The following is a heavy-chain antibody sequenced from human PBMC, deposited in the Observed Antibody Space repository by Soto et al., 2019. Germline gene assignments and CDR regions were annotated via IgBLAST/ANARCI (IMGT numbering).Heavy chain of an antibody. D-gene: IGHD3-16*01. CDR2: INPSGGST. Sequence: GASVKVSCKASGYTFTSYYMHWVRQAPGQGLEWMGIINPSGGSTSYAQKFQGRVTMTRDTSTSTVYMELSSLRSEDTAVYYCARMILTASVVALFDPWGQGTLVTVSS. CDR3: ARMILTASVVALFDP. CDR1: GYTFTSYY. J-gene: IGHJ5*02. V-gene: IGHV1-46*03.